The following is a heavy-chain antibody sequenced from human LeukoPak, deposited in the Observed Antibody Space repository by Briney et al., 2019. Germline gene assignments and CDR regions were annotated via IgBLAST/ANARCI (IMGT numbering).Heavy chain of an antibody. V-gene: IGHV1-69*05. Sequence: SVKVSCKASGGTFSSYAISWVRQAPGQGLEWMGGIIPIFGTANYAQKFQGRVTITTDESTSTAYMEPSSLRSEDTAVYYCASPGPGNGYSFAFDIWGQGTMVTVSS. CDR1: GGTFSSYA. J-gene: IGHJ3*02. CDR2: IIPIFGTA. D-gene: IGHD5-24*01. CDR3: ASPGPGNGYSFAFDI.